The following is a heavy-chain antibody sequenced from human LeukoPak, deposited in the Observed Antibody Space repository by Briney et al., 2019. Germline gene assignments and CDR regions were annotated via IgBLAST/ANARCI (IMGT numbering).Heavy chain of an antibody. CDR3: ARDRGGSGSYYSHDAFDI. CDR1: GFTFSGYA. V-gene: IGHV3-23*01. CDR2: ISGSGGST. Sequence: GGSLRLSCAASGFTFSGYAMSWVRQAPGKGLEWVSAISGSGGSTYYADSVKGRFTISRDNSKNTLYLQMNSLRAEDTAVYYCARDRGGSGSYYSHDAFDIWGQGTMVTVSS. J-gene: IGHJ3*02. D-gene: IGHD3-10*01.